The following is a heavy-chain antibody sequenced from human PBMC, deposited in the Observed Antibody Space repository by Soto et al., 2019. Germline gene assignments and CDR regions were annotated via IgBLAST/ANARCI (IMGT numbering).Heavy chain of an antibody. CDR1: GGSISSYY. Sequence: PSETLSLTCTVSGGSISSYYWSWIRQPPGKGLEWIGYIYYSGSTNYNPSLKSRVTISVDTSKNQFSLKLSSVTAADTAVYYCARAPGLYSSSWYWFDPWGQGTLVTVSS. CDR3: ARAPGLYSSSWYWFDP. D-gene: IGHD6-13*01. J-gene: IGHJ5*02. CDR2: IYYSGST. V-gene: IGHV4-59*01.